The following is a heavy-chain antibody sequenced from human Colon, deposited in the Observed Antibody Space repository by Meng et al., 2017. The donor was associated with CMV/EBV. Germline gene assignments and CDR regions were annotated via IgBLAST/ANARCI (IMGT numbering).Heavy chain of an antibody. D-gene: IGHD2-15*01. CDR1: GFTFRDAW. CDR2: IKSSAKGGTR. V-gene: IGHV3-15*05. CDR3: TTDRAVGPRPLFDF. J-gene: IGHJ4*02. Sequence: GESLKISCVFSGFTFRDAWLGWVRLAPGRGPEWIARIKSSAKGGTRDYAAPVSGRFDVSRDDSQNTVYLQMNSLRAEDTAVYYCTTDRAVGPRPLFDFWGQGMPVTVSS.